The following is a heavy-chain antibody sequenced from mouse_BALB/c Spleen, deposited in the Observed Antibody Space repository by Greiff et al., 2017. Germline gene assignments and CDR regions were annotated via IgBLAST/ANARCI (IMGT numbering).Heavy chain of an antibody. CDR2: INPYNGDT. CDR3: ARAGAYGMDY. J-gene: IGHJ4*01. CDR1: GYSFTGYF. V-gene: IGHV1-20*02. Sequence: EVKLMESGPELVKPGASVKISCKASGYSFTGYFMNWVMQSHGKSLEWIGRINPYNGDTFYNQKFKGKATLTVDKSSSTAHMELRSLASEDSAVYYCARAGAYGMDYWGQGTSVTVSS.